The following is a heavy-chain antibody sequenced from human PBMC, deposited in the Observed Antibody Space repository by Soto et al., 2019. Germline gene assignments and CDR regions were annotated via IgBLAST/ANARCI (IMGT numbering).Heavy chain of an antibody. CDR3: ARERGLYGVNQSDY. Sequence: PGGSLRLSCVASGFTFSSYAMHWVRQAPGKGLEWVAVISHDGSNKNYADSVKGRFTISRDDSKTTLFMQMTSLRAEDTAVYYCARERGLYGVNQSDYWGQGTLVTVSS. CDR1: GFTFSSYA. D-gene: IGHD4-17*01. V-gene: IGHV3-30*04. CDR2: ISHDGSNK. J-gene: IGHJ4*02.